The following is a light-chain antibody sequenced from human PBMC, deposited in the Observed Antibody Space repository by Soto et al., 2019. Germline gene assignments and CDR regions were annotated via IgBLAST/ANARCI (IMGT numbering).Light chain of an antibody. J-gene: IGKJ1*01. CDR2: RIS. V-gene: IGKV2-30*01. CDR1: QSLVFSDGNTY. Sequence: DVVMTQSPLSLPFTLGHPASISCRSSQSLVFSDGNTYLSWYQQRPGQSPRRLIYRISNRDSGVPDRFGGSGSGTDFTLEISRVEAEDVGVYFCMQGSHWPRTFGQGTKVDIK. CDR3: MQGSHWPRT.